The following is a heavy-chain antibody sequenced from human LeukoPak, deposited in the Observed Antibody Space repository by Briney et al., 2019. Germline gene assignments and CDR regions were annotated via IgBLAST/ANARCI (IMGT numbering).Heavy chain of an antibody. J-gene: IGHJ6*02. CDR2: IRNRADGGTT. CDR3: TRDPVMIEGV. D-gene: IGHD3-16*01. CDR1: GFTFGDYT. V-gene: IGHV3-49*03. Sequence: GGSLRLSCTGSGFTFGDYTMTWIRQAPGKGLEWVGFIRNRADGGTTEFAASVKDRFTISRDDSKSIAYLHMNSLKIEDASVYYCTRDPVMIEGVWGQGTTVIVSS.